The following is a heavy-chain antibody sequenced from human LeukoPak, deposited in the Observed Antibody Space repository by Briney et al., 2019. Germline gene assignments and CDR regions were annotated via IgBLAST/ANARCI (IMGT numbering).Heavy chain of an antibody. CDR3: ARGGSNWNYRYYFED. V-gene: IGHV4-30-4*08. J-gene: IGHJ4*02. D-gene: IGHD1-7*01. CDR2: IYYSGST. CDR1: GGSISSGDYY. Sequence: SETLSLTCTVSGGSISSGDYYWSWIRQPPGKGLEWIGYIYYSGSTYYNPSLKSRVTISVDTSKNQFSLKLSSVTAADTAVYYCARGGSNWNYRYYFEDWGQGTLVTVSS.